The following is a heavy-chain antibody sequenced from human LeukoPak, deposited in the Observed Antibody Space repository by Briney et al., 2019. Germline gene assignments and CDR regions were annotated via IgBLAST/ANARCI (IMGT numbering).Heavy chain of an antibody. J-gene: IGHJ6*03. V-gene: IGHV3-74*01. CDR2: INSDGTST. Sequence: PGGSLRLSCAASGFTFSSYWMHWVRQAPAKGLVWVSHINSDGTSTSYADSVKGRFTISRDNSKNTLYLQMNSLRAEDTAVYYCARDPYSGSYGNYYYYFMDVWGKGTTVTISS. CDR3: ARDPYSGSYGNYYYYFMDV. CDR1: GFTFSSYW. D-gene: IGHD1-26*01.